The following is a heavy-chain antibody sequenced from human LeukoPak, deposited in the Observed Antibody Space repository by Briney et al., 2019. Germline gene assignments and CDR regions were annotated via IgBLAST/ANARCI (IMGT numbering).Heavy chain of an antibody. Sequence: GGSLRLPCAASGFTFSSYAMHWVRQAPGKGLEWVAVISYDGSNKYYADSVKGRFTISRDNSKNTLYLQMNSLRAEDTAVYYCARDQHSSGWHRHEIDYWGQGTLVTVSS. J-gene: IGHJ4*02. D-gene: IGHD6-19*01. CDR3: ARDQHSSGWHRHEIDY. V-gene: IGHV3-30-3*01. CDR1: GFTFSSYA. CDR2: ISYDGSNK.